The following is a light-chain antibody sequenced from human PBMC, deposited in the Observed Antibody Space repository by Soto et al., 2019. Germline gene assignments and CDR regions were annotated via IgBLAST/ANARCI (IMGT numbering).Light chain of an antibody. J-gene: IGKJ1*01. CDR2: DAA. CDR3: QHRSSWPRS. CDR1: QSVGTS. Sequence: DIVLTQSPATLSLSPGDRATLSCRASQSVGTSLAWYKQQPGQAPRLLIHDAAYRASGIPASFSGSGSGTAFSLSVSSLEPDDFAVYYCQHRSSWPRSFGRGTKVEV. V-gene: IGKV3-11*01.